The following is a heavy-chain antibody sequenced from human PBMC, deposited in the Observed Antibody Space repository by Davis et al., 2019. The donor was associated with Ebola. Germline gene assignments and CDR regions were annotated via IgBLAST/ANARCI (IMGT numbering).Heavy chain of an antibody. V-gene: IGHV3-30*03. Sequence: GGSLRLSCVASGFTSSSYGMHWVRQAPGKGLEWVAVLSYDGSKKYYADSVKGRFTISRDNAKNSLYLQMNSLRAEDTAVYYCARVGGHRFGELFYYYYGMDVWGKGTTVTVSS. CDR3: ARVGGHRFGELFYYYYGMDV. J-gene: IGHJ6*04. CDR1: GFTSSSYG. D-gene: IGHD3-10*01. CDR2: LSYDGSKK.